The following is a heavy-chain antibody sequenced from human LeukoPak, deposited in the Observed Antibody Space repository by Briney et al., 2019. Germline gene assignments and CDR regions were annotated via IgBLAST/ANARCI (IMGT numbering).Heavy chain of an antibody. Sequence: PSETLSLTYAVYGGSFSGYYWNWIRQPPGKGLEWIGEINHSGSTNYNPSLKSRVTISVDTSKNQFSLKVTSVTAADTAVYYCARGYCSGGSCYPLKSIYYYYMDVWGEGTTVTFSS. V-gene: IGHV4-34*01. CDR1: GGSFSGYY. D-gene: IGHD2-15*01. J-gene: IGHJ6*03. CDR3: ARGYCSGGSCYPLKSIYYYYMDV. CDR2: INHSGST.